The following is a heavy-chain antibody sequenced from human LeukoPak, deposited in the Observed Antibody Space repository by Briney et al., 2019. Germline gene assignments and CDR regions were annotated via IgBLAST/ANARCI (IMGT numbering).Heavy chain of an antibody. D-gene: IGHD3-10*01. V-gene: IGHV4-59*08. J-gene: IGHJ4*02. CDR1: GGSISNYY. CDR2: IYYTGST. Sequence: SETLSLTCTVSGGSISNYYWSWIRQPPGKGLEWMGYIYYTGSTNYNPSLKSRATISVDASKKQISLKLSSVTAADTAVYYCARAGGIYGSGSYYIDYWGQGTLVTVSS. CDR3: ARAGGIYGSGSYYIDY.